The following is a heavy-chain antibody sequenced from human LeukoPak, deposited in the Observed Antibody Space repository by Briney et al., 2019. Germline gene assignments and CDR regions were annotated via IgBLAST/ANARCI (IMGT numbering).Heavy chain of an antibody. CDR3: ASTHGPIDH. Sequence: HSQTLSLTCSISGDSVSSNAAAWNWIRQSPSRGLEWLGRTYYRSKWYTEYAVSAKSRITVKSDTSKNQFSLQLNSVTPEDTAVYYCASTHGPIDHWGQGTLVTVSS. J-gene: IGHJ5*02. D-gene: IGHD2-8*01. CDR1: GDSVSSNAAA. CDR2: TYYRSKWYT. V-gene: IGHV6-1*01.